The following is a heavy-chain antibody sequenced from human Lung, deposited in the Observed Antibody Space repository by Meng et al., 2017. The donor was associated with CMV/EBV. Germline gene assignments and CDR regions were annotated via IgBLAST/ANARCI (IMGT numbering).Heavy chain of an antibody. CDR2: ISSSSNYI. V-gene: IGHV3-21*01. Sequence: GGSLRLSCAASGFTFSSYSMNWVRQAPGKVREWVSSISSSSNYIYYADSVKGRFTISRDNAKNSLYLQMNSLRAEDTAVYYCARGGGYDSFWGQGTLVTVSS. J-gene: IGHJ4*02. D-gene: IGHD3-22*01. CDR1: GFTFSSYS. CDR3: ARGGGYDSF.